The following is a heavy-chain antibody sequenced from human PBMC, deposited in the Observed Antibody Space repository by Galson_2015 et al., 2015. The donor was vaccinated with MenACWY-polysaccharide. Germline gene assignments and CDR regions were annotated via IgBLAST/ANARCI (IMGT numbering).Heavy chain of an antibody. V-gene: IGHV3-9*01. CDR2: ISWNSADI. D-gene: IGHD2-21*01. J-gene: IGHJ4*02. Sequence: SLRLSCAASGFNFDYYAVHWVRQAPGKGLEWVSGISWNSADIGYADSVKGRFTISRDNAKDSLFLQMNSLRPVDAALYYCAKDMARVGMVGGGWGFDYWGQGTLVTVSS. CDR3: AKDMARVGMVGGGWGFDY. CDR1: GFNFDYYA.